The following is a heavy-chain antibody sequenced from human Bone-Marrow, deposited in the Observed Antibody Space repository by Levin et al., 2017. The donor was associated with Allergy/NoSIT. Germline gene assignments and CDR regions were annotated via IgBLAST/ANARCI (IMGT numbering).Heavy chain of an antibody. D-gene: IGHD3-10*01. CDR1: GVTSNNYT. CDR2: ISSSSAYI. CDR3: ASRIKAPGGLDV. V-gene: IGHV3-21*01. J-gene: IGHJ6*02. Sequence: GGSLRLSCVVSGVTSNNYTVTWVRQPPGQGLEWVSSISSSSAYIHYADSVKGRFTVSRDNAAKSLYPQMNSLRAEDTAIYYLASRIKAPGGLDVWGQGTAVTVSS.